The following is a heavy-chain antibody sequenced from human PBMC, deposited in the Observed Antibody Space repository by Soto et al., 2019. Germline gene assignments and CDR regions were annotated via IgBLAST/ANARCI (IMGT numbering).Heavy chain of an antibody. J-gene: IGHJ4*02. Sequence: QVQLQQWGAGLLKPSETLSLTCAVSGGSFSGYYWSWIRQPPGKGLEWIGEMNDSGSTKYNASLESRLAISVDTSKGHFSLTLTSVTAADTAVYYCASPRWNYIYWGQGTLVAVSS. V-gene: IGHV4-34*01. CDR2: MNDSGST. CDR3: ASPRWNYIY. D-gene: IGHD1-7*01. CDR1: GGSFSGYY.